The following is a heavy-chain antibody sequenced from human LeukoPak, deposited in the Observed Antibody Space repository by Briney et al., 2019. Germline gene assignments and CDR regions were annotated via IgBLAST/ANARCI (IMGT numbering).Heavy chain of an antibody. Sequence: GGSLRLSCEGSAFIFSGHWMNWVRQTPGKGLEWVASIKEDGSERQYVDSVKGRFSISRDNTKGSLFLQLNSLRAEDTAVYYCAKDLGRGYSGYDSYYWGQGTLVTVSS. CDR2: IKEDGSER. D-gene: IGHD5-12*01. J-gene: IGHJ4*02. CDR3: AKDLGRGYSGYDSYY. CDR1: AFIFSGHW. V-gene: IGHV3-7*03.